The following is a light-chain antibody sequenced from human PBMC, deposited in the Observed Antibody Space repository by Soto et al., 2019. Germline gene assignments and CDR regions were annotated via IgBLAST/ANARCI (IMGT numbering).Light chain of an antibody. J-gene: IGKJ5*01. CDR1: HDITNY. V-gene: IGKV1-33*01. Sequence: DIQMTQSPSSLSVSVGDRVTITCQASHDITNYLNWYQQKPGKAPKLLIYDVSKLETGVPSRFSGSGSGTDFTFTISSLQPEDIATYFCQQYDDLPITFGHGTRLDVK. CDR2: DVS. CDR3: QQYDDLPIT.